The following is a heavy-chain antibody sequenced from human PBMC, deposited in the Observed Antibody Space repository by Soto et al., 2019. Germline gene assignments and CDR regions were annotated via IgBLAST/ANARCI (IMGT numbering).Heavy chain of an antibody. V-gene: IGHV3-33*01. Sequence: GGSLRLSCAASGFTFSSYGMHWVRQAPGKGLEWVAVIWYDGSNKYYADSVKGRFTISRDNSKNTLYLQMNSLRAEDTAVYCCARSITIFGVVILGPMDVWGQGTTVTVSS. D-gene: IGHD3-3*01. CDR2: IWYDGSNK. CDR1: GFTFSSYG. CDR3: ARSITIFGVVILGPMDV. J-gene: IGHJ6*02.